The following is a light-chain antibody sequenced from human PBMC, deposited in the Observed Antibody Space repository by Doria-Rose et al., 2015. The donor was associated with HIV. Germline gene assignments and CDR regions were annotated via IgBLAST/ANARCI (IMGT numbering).Light chain of an antibody. CDR1: QSFSSTY. CDR2: DGS. Sequence: TQSPGTLSLSPGERATLSCRASQSFSSTYLARYQQKPDQAPSLLIYDGSTRATGIPDRFSASGSVTDFTLTINRLEPEDFALYYCHQYGTSWTFGQGTKVEI. J-gene: IGKJ1*01. V-gene: IGKV3-20*01. CDR3: HQYGTSWT.